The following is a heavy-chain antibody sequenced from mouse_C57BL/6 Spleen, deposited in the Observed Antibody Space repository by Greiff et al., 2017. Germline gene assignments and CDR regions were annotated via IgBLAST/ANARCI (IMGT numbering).Heavy chain of an antibody. CDR1: GFAFSSSW. CDR2: IYPGDGGT. CDR3: ARSPDSSGYAMDY. J-gene: IGHJ4*01. V-gene: IGHV1-82*01. Sequence: VQLQQSGPELVKPGASVKISCTASGFAFSSSWMSWVKQRPGKGLEGIGRIYPGDGGTNSNGKFTGKATLTADNSTNTAYMQLSSLTSEDTAVYICARSPDSSGYAMDYWGKGTSVTVSS. D-gene: IGHD3-2*02.